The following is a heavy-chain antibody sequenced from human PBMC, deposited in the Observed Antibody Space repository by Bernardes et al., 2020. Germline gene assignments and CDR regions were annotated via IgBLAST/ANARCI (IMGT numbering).Heavy chain of an antibody. J-gene: IGHJ4*02. V-gene: IGHV4-39*02. CDR2: IYYSGST. Sequence: SEPLSLTCTVSGGSISSSSYYWGWLRQPPGKGLEWIGSIYYSGSTYYNPSLKSRVTISVDTSKNQFSLKLSSVTAADTAVYYCAREIDPFTTAMATRYFDYWGQGTLVTVSS. CDR1: GGSISSSSYY. CDR3: AREIDPFTTAMATRYFDY. D-gene: IGHD5-18*01.